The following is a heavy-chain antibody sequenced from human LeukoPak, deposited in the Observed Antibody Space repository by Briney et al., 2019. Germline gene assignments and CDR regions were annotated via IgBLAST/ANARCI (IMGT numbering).Heavy chain of an antibody. CDR1: GDTITTTDYY. Sequence: SETLSLTCTVFGDTITTTDYYWSWFHQPPGKGLEWIGHFFYSGNNRYNPSLRSRVTISADTSKSQFSLMLTSVNAADTATYYCLRVLNYNWLAIPRDPFAVWGQGTIVSVS. D-gene: IGHD1-20*01. CDR3: LRVLNYNWLAIPRDPFAV. CDR2: FFYSGNN. J-gene: IGHJ3*01. V-gene: IGHV4-30-4*01.